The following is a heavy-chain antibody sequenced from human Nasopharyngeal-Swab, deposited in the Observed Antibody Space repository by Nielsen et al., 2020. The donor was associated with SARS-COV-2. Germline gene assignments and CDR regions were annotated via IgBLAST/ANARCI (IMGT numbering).Heavy chain of an antibody. Sequence: SETLSLTCSVSGGSISSIDYYWGWIRQPPGKGLEWIGNIYYSGIAYYKPSLQSRVTISVDTSKNQFSLKLSSVTAADTAVFYCARRTRGSNDPFFDSCGQGTLVTVSS. V-gene: IGHV4-39*01. CDR2: IYYSGIA. CDR1: GGSISSIDYY. CDR3: ARRTRGSNDPFFDS. J-gene: IGHJ4*02. D-gene: IGHD1-1*01.